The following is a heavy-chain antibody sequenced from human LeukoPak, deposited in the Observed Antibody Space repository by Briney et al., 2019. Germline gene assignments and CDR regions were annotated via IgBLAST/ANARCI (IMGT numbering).Heavy chain of an antibody. CDR3: AIESSYGDYEISGY. CDR2: ISGSGGST. J-gene: IGHJ4*02. CDR1: GFTFSSYA. D-gene: IGHD4-17*01. Sequence: GGSLRLSCAASGFTFSSYAMGWVRQAPGKGLEWVSAISGSGGSTYYADSVKGRFTISRDNSKNTLYLQMNSLRAEDTAVYYCAIESSYGDYEISGYWGQGTLVTVSS. V-gene: IGHV3-23*01.